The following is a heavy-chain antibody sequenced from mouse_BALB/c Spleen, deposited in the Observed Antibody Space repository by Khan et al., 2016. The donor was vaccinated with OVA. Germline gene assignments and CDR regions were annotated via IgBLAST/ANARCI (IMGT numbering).Heavy chain of an antibody. CDR3: GRDAGRY. V-gene: IGHV1-18*01. D-gene: IGHD3-3*01. CDR1: GYTFPEYT. J-gene: IGHJ4*01. CDR2: INPKNGGT. Sequence: VQLQQSGPELVKPGASVKISCKTSGYTFPEYTVHWVKQSLGKSLDWIGVINPKNGGTAYNQKFKGKATLTVDKSSSTAYMEFRSLTSEDSAVYYWGRDAGRYWGQGTSVTVAS.